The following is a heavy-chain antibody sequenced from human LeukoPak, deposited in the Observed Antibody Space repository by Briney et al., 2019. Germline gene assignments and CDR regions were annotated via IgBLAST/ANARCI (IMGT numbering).Heavy chain of an antibody. CDR1: GGSISSYY. J-gene: IGHJ4*02. CDR2: IYYSGST. D-gene: IGHD6-13*01. CDR3: ARGGSSWYTDFDY. V-gene: IGHV4-59*01. Sequence: SETLSLTCTVSGGSISSYYWSWIRQTPGKGLEWIGYIYYSGSTNYNPSLKSRVTISVDTSKNQFSLKLSSVTAADTAVYYCARGGSSWYTDFDYWGQGTLVTVSS.